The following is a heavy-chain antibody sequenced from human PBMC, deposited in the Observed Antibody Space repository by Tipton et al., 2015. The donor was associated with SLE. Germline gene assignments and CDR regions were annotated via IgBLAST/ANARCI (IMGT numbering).Heavy chain of an antibody. CDR1: GYTFTGYY. CDR2: SIPTYGTP. Sequence: QSGAEVKKPGASVKVSCKASGYTFTGYYMHWVRQAPGQGLEWMGGSIPTYGTPNYAQKLQGRVTTTTDESTTTAYMTLSRLRSEDTAVYYCARDTSDWPLGYWGQGTLVTVSS. CDR3: ARDTSDWPLGY. V-gene: IGHV1-69*05. D-gene: IGHD6-19*01. J-gene: IGHJ4*02.